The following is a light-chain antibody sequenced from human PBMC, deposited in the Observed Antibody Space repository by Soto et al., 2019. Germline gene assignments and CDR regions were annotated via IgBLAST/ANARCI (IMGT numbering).Light chain of an antibody. CDR1: SSDVGGYNY. CDR3: ISYTSSSTL. J-gene: IGLJ2*01. CDR2: DVS. V-gene: IGLV2-14*01. Sequence: QSALTQPASVSGSPGQSSTISCTGTSSDVGGYNYVSWYQQHPGKAPKLMIYDVSNRPSGVSNRFSGSKSGNTASLTISGLQAEDEADYYCISYTSSSTLFGGGTKLTVL.